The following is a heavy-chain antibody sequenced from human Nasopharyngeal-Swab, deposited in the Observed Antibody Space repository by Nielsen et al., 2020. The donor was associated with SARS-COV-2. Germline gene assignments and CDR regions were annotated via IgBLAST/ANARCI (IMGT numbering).Heavy chain of an antibody. CDR1: GGSISSYY. V-gene: IGHV4-59*01. D-gene: IGHD6-13*01. Sequence: SETLSLTCTVSGGSISSYYWSWIRQLPGKGLEWIGYIYYSGSTNYNPSLKSRVTISVDTSKNQFSLKLSSVTAADTAVYYCARDRSSWRYWGQGTLVTVSS. CDR2: IYYSGST. CDR3: ARDRSSWRY. J-gene: IGHJ4*02.